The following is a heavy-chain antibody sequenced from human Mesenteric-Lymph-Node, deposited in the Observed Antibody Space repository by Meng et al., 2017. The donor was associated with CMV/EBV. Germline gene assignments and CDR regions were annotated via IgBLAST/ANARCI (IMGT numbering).Heavy chain of an antibody. D-gene: IGHD6-13*01. Sequence: SETLSLTCAISGDSVSNNSAAWNWIRQSPSRGLEWLGRTYYRSQWYNDYAVSVKSRITINPDTSKNQFSLQLNSVTPEDSAIYYCTREAAAEYYFDHWGRGTLVTVSS. CDR3: TREAAAEYYFDH. CDR1: GDSVSNNSAA. CDR2: TYYRSQWYN. J-gene: IGHJ4*02. V-gene: IGHV6-1*01.